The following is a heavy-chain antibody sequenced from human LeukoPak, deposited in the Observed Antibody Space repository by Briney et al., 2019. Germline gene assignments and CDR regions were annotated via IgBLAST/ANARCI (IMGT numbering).Heavy chain of an antibody. D-gene: IGHD5-24*01. CDR2: ISYDGSNK. CDR1: GFTFSSYA. J-gene: IGHJ3*02. Sequence: GGSLRLSCAASGFTFSSYAMHWVRQAPGKGLEWVAVISYDGSNKYYADSVRGRFTISRDNSKNTLYLHMNSLRAEDTAMYYCAKKRDAFDIWGQGTVVAVSS. CDR3: AKKRDAFDI. V-gene: IGHV3-30*04.